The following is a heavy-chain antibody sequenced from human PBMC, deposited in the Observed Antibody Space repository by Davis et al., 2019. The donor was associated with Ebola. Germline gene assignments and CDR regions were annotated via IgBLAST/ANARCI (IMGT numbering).Heavy chain of an antibody. D-gene: IGHD4-17*01. V-gene: IGHV3-7*01. Sequence: PGGSLRLSCAASGFTFSSYWMSWVRQAPGKGLEWVANIKEDGSEKYYVDSVKGRFTISRENAKSYLYLQMNSLRAGDTAVYYCAREVPDTATRGWYFDLWGRGTLVTVSS. J-gene: IGHJ2*01. CDR1: GFTFSSYW. CDR3: AREVPDTATRGWYFDL. CDR2: IKEDGSEK.